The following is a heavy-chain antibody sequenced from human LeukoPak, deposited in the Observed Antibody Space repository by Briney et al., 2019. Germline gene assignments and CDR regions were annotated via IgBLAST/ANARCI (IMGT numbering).Heavy chain of an antibody. J-gene: IGHJ4*02. Sequence: SETLSLTCTVSGGSISSSSYYWGWIRRPPGKGLEWIGSIYYSGSTYYNPSLKSRVTISVDTSKNQFSLKLSSVTAADTAVYYCARHISRGGATMFDYWGRGTLVTVSS. CDR1: GGSISSSSYY. D-gene: IGHD1-26*01. CDR2: IYYSGST. V-gene: IGHV4-39*01. CDR3: ARHISRGGATMFDY.